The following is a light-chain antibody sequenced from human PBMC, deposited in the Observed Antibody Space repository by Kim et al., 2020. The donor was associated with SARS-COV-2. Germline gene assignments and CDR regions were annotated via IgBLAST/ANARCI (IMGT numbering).Light chain of an antibody. CDR2: GAF. J-gene: IGKJ2*03. Sequence: ERAAPPCSASQSMGAGYLTWYRQKPGQAPRLLMYGAFTRATGIPHRFSGSESGTDFILTISRLQSEDSAIYYCHHLSTTPSYSFGQGTKLEI. CDR3: HHLSTTPSYS. V-gene: IGKV3-20*01. CDR1: QSMGAGY.